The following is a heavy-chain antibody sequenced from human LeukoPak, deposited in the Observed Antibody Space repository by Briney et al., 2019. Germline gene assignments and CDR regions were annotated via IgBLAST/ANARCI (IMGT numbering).Heavy chain of an antibody. V-gene: IGHV1-2*06. CDR2: INPNSGGT. CDR3: ARTKDYGDGADY. CDR1: GYTFTGYY. D-gene: IGHD4/OR15-4a*01. J-gene: IGHJ4*02. Sequence: ASVKVSCKASGYTFTGYYMHWVRQAPGQGLEWMGRINPNSGGTNYAQKFQGRVTMTRVTSISTAYMELSRLRSDDTAVYYCARTKDYGDGADYWGQGTLVTVSS.